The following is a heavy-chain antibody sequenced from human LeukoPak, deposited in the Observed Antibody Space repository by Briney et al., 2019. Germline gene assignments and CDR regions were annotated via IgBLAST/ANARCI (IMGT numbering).Heavy chain of an antibody. V-gene: IGHV3-23*01. D-gene: IGHD6-19*01. J-gene: IGHJ4*02. CDR1: GFTFSSYA. Sequence: PGGSLRLSCAASGFTFSSYAMGWVRQAPGKGLDWVSSIGGSGSRTYHADSVKGRFTISRDNSKNTLYLQMNSLRAEDTAVYYCPKPYSSARYHPAHSGPATLVTVSS. CDR2: IGGSGSRT. CDR3: PKPYSSARYHPAH.